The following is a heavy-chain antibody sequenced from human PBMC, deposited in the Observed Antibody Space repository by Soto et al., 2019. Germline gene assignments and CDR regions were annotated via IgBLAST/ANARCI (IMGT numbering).Heavy chain of an antibody. V-gene: IGHV5-51*01. CDR2: IFPSDSDT. D-gene: IGHD6-25*01. CDR1: GNRFTTSW. J-gene: IGHJ6*01. CDR3: ARLGSGLDV. Sequence: GESLKISCQGSGNRFTTSWIAWVRQTPGKGLEWMGIIFPSDSDTRYSPSFQGQVTISVDRSISTTYLHWSSLKASDTAMYYCARLGSGLDVWGEGTTVTGSS.